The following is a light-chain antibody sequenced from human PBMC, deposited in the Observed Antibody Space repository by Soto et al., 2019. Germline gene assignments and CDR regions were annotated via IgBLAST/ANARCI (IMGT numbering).Light chain of an antibody. Sequence: QLVLTQSPSASASLGASVKLTCTLSRGHSSYAIAWHQQQPEKGPRYLMKLNSDGSHSKGDGIPDRFSGSSSGAERYLTISSLQSEDEADYSCQTWGTGIVVFGGGTKLTVL. CDR3: QTWGTGIVV. V-gene: IGLV4-69*01. J-gene: IGLJ2*01. CDR2: LNSDGSH. CDR1: RGHSSYA.